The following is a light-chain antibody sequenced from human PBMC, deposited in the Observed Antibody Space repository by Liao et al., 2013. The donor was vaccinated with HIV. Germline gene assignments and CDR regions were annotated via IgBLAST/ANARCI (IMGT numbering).Light chain of an antibody. Sequence: SYELTQPPSVSVSPGQTARITCSGDALPKQYAYWYQQKPGQAPVQVIYKDSERPSGIPERFSGSSSGTTVTLTISGVQAEDEADYYCQAWDSTIAYVFGTGTKVTVL. CDR3: QAWDSTIAYV. J-gene: IGLJ1*01. CDR1: ALPKQY. V-gene: IGLV3-25*03. CDR2: KDS.